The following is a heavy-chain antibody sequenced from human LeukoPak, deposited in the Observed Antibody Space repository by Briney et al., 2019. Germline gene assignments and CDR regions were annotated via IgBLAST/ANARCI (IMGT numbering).Heavy chain of an antibody. V-gene: IGHV3-11*04. D-gene: IGHD3-3*01. Sequence: GGSLRLSCAASGFTFSDYYMSWIRQAPGKGLEWVSYISSSGSTIYYADSVKGRFTISRDNAKNSLYLQMNSLRAEDTAVYYCARDGTPPYYDFWSGRYYFDYWGQGTLVTVSS. J-gene: IGHJ4*02. CDR3: ARDGTPPYYDFWSGRYYFDY. CDR1: GFTFSDYY. CDR2: ISSSGSTI.